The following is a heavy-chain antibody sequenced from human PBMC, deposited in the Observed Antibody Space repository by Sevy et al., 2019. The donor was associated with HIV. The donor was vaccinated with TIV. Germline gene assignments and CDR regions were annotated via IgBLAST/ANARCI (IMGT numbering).Heavy chain of an antibody. Sequence: GGSLRLSCVASGFTFSSYGMHWVRQAPGKGLEWVAFIRYDGSNKYYADSVKGRFTISRDNSKNTLYLQMNSLRAEDTAVYYCAKDTAAAGMVPDYGMDVWGQGTTVTVSS. CDR2: IRYDGSNK. V-gene: IGHV3-30*02. CDR3: AKDTAAAGMVPDYGMDV. J-gene: IGHJ6*02. D-gene: IGHD6-13*01. CDR1: GFTFSSYG.